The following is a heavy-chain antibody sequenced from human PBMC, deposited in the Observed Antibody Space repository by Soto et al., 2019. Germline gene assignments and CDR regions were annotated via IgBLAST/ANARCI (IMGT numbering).Heavy chain of an antibody. V-gene: IGHV2-5*01. D-gene: IGHD2-21*01. J-gene: IGHJ5*02. Sequence: QITLKESGPTLVQPTQTLTLTCTFSGFSLSTSGVSVVWIRQPPGKALEWLALIYWHDDKRYSPSLKSRLTITKKTSKNQLVLTEYNLDPVDTATYYCPPSRGLSYSFFPSWGPGPLVSFSS. CDR2: IYWHDDK. CDR3: PPSRGLSYSFFPS. CDR1: GFSLSTSGVS.